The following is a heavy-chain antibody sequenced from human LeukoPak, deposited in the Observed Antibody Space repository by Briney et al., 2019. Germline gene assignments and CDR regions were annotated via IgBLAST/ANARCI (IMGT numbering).Heavy chain of an antibody. V-gene: IGHV4-59*08. D-gene: IGHD2-15*01. CDR3: ARLTCSGGSCYDGY. J-gene: IGHJ4*02. CDR1: GGSISSYY. Sequence: KPSETLSLTCTVSGGSISSYYWSWIRQPPGKGLEWMGYIYYSGNTNYNPSLKSRVTISVDTSKNQFSLKLSSMTATDTAVYYCARLTCSGGSCYDGYWGQGTLVTVSS. CDR2: IYYSGNT.